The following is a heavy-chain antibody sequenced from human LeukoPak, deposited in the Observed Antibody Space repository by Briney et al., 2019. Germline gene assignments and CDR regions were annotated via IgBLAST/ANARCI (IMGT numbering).Heavy chain of an antibody. J-gene: IGHJ5*02. CDR2: INHSGST. D-gene: IGHD2-21*02. CDR1: GGSFSGYY. V-gene: IGHV4-34*01. CDR3: ARGAMVRQIVVVTAIRSANNWSDP. Sequence: SETLSLTCAVYGGSFSGYYWSWIRQPPGKGLEWIGEINHSGSTNYNPSLKSRVTISVDTSKNQFSLKLSSVTAADTAVYYCARGAMVRQIVVVTAIRSANNWSDPWGQGTLVTVSS.